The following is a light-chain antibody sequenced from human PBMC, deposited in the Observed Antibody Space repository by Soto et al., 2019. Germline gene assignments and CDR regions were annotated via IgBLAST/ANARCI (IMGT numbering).Light chain of an antibody. V-gene: IGLV8-61*01. J-gene: IGLJ3*02. CDR2: NTN. CDR1: YGSVSTSYF. Sequence: QAVVTQEPSFSVSPGRTVTLTCGLNYGSVSTSYFPSWYQQTPGQAPRALIYNTNTRSSGVPDRFSGSILGNKAALTITGAHADYESDYYCVLYMGRGIWVFGGGTKLTVL. CDR3: VLYMGRGIWV.